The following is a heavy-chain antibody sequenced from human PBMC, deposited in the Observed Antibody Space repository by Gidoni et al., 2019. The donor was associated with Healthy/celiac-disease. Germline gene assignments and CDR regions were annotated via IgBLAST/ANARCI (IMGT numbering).Heavy chain of an antibody. CDR3: ARDSSGSYYVGDAFDI. Sequence: EVQLVESGGGLVQPGGSLRLSCAASGFTVRSNYMSWVRQAPGKGLEWVSVIDSGGRTYDAEYVKGRFNISRDNSKNTMYLQMNSLRDEDTAVYYCARDSSGSYYVGDAFDIWGQGTMVTVSS. CDR1: GFTVRSNY. D-gene: IGHD1-26*01. CDR2: IDSGGRT. V-gene: IGHV3-66*01. J-gene: IGHJ3*02.